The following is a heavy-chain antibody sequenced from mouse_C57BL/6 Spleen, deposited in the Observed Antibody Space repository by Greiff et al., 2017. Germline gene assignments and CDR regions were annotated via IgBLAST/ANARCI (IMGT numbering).Heavy chain of an antibody. V-gene: IGHV1-55*01. CDR1: GYTFTSYW. Sequence: QVQLQQSGAELVKPGASVKMSCKASGYTFTSYWITWVKQRPGQGLEWIGDIYPGSGSTNYNEKFKSKATLTADKSSSTAYMQLNSLTSEDAAVYFCARGGYYGSSRFGYWGQGTTLTVSA. CDR3: ARGGYYGSSRFGY. CDR2: IYPGSGST. D-gene: IGHD1-1*01. J-gene: IGHJ2*01.